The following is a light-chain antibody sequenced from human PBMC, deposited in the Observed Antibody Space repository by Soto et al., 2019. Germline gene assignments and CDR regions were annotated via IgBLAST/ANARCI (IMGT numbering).Light chain of an antibody. CDR3: CSYTRSGTLI. V-gene: IGLV2-14*01. CDR1: SGDIGDYNY. Sequence: QSALTQPASVSGSPGQSITISCVGTSGDIGDYNYVSWYQQHPGKVPKVIIYDVSNPPSGVSYRFSGTKSGNTAPLTVSGLQAEDEADYYCCSYTRSGTLIFGTGTKLTVL. J-gene: IGLJ1*01. CDR2: DVS.